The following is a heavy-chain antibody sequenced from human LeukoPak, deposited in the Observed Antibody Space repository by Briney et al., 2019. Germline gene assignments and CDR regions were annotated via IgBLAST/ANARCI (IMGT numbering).Heavy chain of an antibody. D-gene: IGHD3-10*01. CDR3: ARVMSKMVRGATNAFDI. V-gene: IGHV3-74*01. CDR2: INSDGSST. Sequence: GGSLRLSCAASGFTFDDYAMSWVRQAPGKGLVWVSHINSDGSSTSYADSVKGRFTISRDNAKNTLYLQMNSLRAEDTAVYYCARVMSKMVRGATNAFDIWGQGTMVTVSS. CDR1: GFTFDDYA. J-gene: IGHJ3*02.